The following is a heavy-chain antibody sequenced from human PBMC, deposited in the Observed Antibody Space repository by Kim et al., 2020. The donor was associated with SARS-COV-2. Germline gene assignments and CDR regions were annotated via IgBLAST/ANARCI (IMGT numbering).Heavy chain of an antibody. CDR2: AYMSGST. CDR1: DASISSYY. Sequence: SETLSLTCTVSDASISSYYWSWIRQSAGKGLEWIGRAYMSGSTSYNPSLKSRVTMSVDTSKSQISLKLTSVTAADTAVYYCGRDVCVPKTSLCRFYPWG. J-gene: IGHJ5*02. D-gene: IGHD2-21*01. CDR3: GRDVCVPKTSLCRFYP. V-gene: IGHV4-4*07.